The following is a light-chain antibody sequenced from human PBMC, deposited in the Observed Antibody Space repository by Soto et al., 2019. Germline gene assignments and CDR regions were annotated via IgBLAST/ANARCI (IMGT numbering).Light chain of an antibody. CDR3: QQSGDTPPRT. V-gene: IGKV1-39*01. Sequence: DTQMTQSPSSLSASVGDRVIITCRASQSIRKYLNWYQHKPGKVPTLLIYAASSLQSGVPSRFSGSGSGTEFTLTITSLQPEDFATYYCQQSGDTPPRTFGQGTKVDIK. CDR1: QSIRKY. J-gene: IGKJ1*01. CDR2: AAS.